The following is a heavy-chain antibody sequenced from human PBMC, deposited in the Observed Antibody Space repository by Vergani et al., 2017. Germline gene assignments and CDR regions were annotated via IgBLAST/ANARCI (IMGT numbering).Heavy chain of an antibody. D-gene: IGHD3-22*01. J-gene: IGHJ6*02. CDR1: GDSLRGHY. Sequence: QVQLRQWGAGLVKPSETLSLTCGIYGDSLRGHYWSWIRQPPGKGLEWIGYIYYSGSTYYNPSLKSRVTISVDTSKNQFSLKLSSVTAADTAVYYCARVRRDDSSGYYYYYGMDVWGQGTTVTVSS. CDR2: IYYSGST. CDR3: ARVRRDDSSGYYYYYGMDV. V-gene: IGHV4-30-4*01.